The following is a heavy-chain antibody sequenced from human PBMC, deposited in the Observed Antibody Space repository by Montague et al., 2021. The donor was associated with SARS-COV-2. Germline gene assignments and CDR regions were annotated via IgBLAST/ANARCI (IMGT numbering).Heavy chain of an antibody. J-gene: IGHJ4*02. V-gene: IGHV3-33*01. CDR3: ARDPFWGTDSGTQQRRDY. CDR2: IWYDGSNK. Sequence: SLRLSCAASGFTFSSYGMHWVRQAPGKGLEWVAVIWYDGSNKYYADSVKGRFTISRDNSKNTLYLQMNSLRAEDTAVYHCARDPFWGTDSGTQQRRDYWGQGTLVTVSS. CDR1: GFTFSSYG. D-gene: IGHD3-16*01.